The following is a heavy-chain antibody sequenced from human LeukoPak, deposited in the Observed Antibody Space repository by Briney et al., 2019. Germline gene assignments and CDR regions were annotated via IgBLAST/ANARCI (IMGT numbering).Heavy chain of an antibody. CDR2: ISSSSSYI. D-gene: IGHD3-10*01. J-gene: IGHJ3*02. CDR3: ARVMDTMVRGVHRDAFDI. V-gene: IGHV3-21*01. CDR1: GFTFSSYS. Sequence: PGGSLRLSCAASGFTFSSYSMNWVRQAPGKGLEWVSSISSSSSYIYYADSVKGRFTISRDNAKNSLYLQMNSLRAEDTAVYYCARVMDTMVRGVHRDAFDIWGQGTMVTVSS.